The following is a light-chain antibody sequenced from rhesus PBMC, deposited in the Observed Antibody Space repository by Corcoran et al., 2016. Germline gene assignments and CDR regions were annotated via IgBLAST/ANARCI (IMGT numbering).Light chain of an antibody. CDR1: ENVNNY. CDR2: KAS. V-gene: IGKV1-74*01. CDR3: QHGYGTPYS. Sequence: DIQMTQSPSSLSASVGDRVTITCRASENVNNYLNWYQQKPGKAPKLLIYKASTLQSGVPSRFSGSGSGIDYTFTISSLQPEDVATYYCQHGYGTPYSFGQGTKVEIK. J-gene: IGKJ2*01.